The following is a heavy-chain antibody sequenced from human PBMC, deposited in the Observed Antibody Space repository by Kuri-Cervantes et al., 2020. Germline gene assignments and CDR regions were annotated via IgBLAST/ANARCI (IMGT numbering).Heavy chain of an antibody. Sequence: GGSLRLSCAASGFTFDDYAMHWVRQAPGKGLEWVSLISWDGGSTYYADSVKGRFTISRDNAKNSLYLQMNSLRAEDTALYYCAVSPGGYSYGSTWDAFDIWGQGTMVTVSS. CDR3: AVSPGGYSYGSTWDAFDI. CDR1: GFTFDDYA. V-gene: IGHV3-43D*04. J-gene: IGHJ3*02. D-gene: IGHD5-18*01. CDR2: ISWDGGST.